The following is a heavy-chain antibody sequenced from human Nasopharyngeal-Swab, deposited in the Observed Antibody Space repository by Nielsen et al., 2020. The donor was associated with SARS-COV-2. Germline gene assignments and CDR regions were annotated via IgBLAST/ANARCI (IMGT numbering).Heavy chain of an antibody. CDR2: ISSSGSTI. J-gene: IGHJ1*01. Sequence: GGSLRLSCAASGFTFSDYYMSWIRQAPGKGLEWVSYISSSGSTIYYADSVKGRFTISRDNAKNSLYLQMNSLRAEDTAVYYCASELELNAEYFQHWGQGTLVTVS. V-gene: IGHV3-11*04. CDR1: GFTFSDYY. CDR3: ASELELNAEYFQH. D-gene: IGHD1-7*01.